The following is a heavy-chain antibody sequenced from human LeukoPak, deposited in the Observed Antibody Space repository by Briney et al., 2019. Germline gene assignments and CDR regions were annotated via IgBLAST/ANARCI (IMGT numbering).Heavy chain of an antibody. J-gene: IGHJ6*03. CDR2: ISSSGSTI. Sequence: PGGSLRLSCAASGFTFSSYEMNWVRQAPGKGLEWVSYISSSGSTIYYADSVKGRFTISRDNAKNSLYLQMNSLRAEDTAVYYCARFNYDILTGYLQTYYYYYMDVWGKGTTVTISS. CDR1: GFTFSSYE. CDR3: ARFNYDILTGYLQTYYYYYMDV. D-gene: IGHD3-9*01. V-gene: IGHV3-48*03.